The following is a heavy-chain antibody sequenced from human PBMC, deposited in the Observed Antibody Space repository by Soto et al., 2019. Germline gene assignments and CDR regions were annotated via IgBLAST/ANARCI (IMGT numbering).Heavy chain of an antibody. D-gene: IGHD2-15*01. CDR3: ARDLHSGGKYWYFDI. V-gene: IGHV1-18*01. CDR1: GYTFTHYC. Sequence: ASVNVSCKSSGYTFTHYCITWVRQAPGQGLEWMGWINSFSGDTNYPQKLQGRLTMTTDTSTNTVYMELRNLRSDDTAVYYCARDLHSGGKYWYFDIWGRGTLVTVSS. CDR2: INSFSGDT. J-gene: IGHJ2*01.